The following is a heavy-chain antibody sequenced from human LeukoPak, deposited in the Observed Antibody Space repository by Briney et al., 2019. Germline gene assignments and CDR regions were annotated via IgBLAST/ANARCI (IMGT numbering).Heavy chain of an antibody. D-gene: IGHD6-19*01. J-gene: IGHJ4*02. CDR1: GGSFSGYY. CDR2: INYSGST. V-gene: IGHV4-34*01. Sequence: SETLSLTCAVYGGSFSGYYWSWIRQPPGKGLEWIGEINYSGSTNYNPSLKSRVTISVDTSKNQFSLRLSSVTAADTAIYYCARAVSGRFDYWGQGTLVTVSS. CDR3: ARAVSGRFDY.